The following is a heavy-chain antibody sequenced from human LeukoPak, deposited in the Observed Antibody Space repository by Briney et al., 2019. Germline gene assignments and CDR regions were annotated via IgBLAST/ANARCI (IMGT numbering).Heavy chain of an antibody. J-gene: IGHJ6*02. CDR3: ARDRPAGDCSGYFGVITYGMDV. CDR2: IWYDGSNK. V-gene: IGHV3-33*01. Sequence: GGSLRLSCAASGFTFSSYGMHWVRQAPGKGLEWVAVIWYDGSNKYYADSVKGRFTISRDNSKNTLYLQMNSLRAEDTAVYYCARDRPAGDCSGYFGVITYGMDVWGQGTTVTVSS. CDR1: GFTFSSYG. D-gene: IGHD3-22*01.